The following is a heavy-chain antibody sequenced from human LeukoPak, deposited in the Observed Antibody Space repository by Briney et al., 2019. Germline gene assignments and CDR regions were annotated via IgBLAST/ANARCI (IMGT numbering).Heavy chain of an antibody. CDR3: AKGSLWFGELPHMDV. Sequence: GGSLRLSCAASGFTFSSYWMSWVRQAPGKGLEWVANIKQDGSEKYYVDSVKGRFTISRDNAKNSLYLQMNSLRAEDTAVYYCAKGSLWFGELPHMDVWGKGTTVTVSS. V-gene: IGHV3-7*03. CDR2: IKQDGSEK. J-gene: IGHJ6*03. CDR1: GFTFSSYW. D-gene: IGHD3-10*01.